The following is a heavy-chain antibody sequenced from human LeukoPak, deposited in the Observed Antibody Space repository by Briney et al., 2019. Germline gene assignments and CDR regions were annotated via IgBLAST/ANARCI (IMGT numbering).Heavy chain of an antibody. Sequence: GGSLRLSCAASGFTFSSYSMNWVRQAPGKGLEWVSAISGSGGSTYYADSVKGRFTISRDNSKNTLYLQMNSLRAEDTAVYYCAFHYDYVWGSYRYFATNYFDYWGQGTLVTVSS. J-gene: IGHJ4*02. V-gene: IGHV3-23*01. CDR2: ISGSGGST. CDR1: GFTFSSYS. CDR3: AFHYDYVWGSYRYFATNYFDY. D-gene: IGHD3-16*02.